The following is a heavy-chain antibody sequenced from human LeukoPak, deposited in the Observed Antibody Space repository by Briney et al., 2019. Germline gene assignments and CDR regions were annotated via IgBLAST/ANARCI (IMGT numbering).Heavy chain of an antibody. Sequence: GGSLRLSCEASGFTFSAYAMTWVRQAPGKGLEWVSSIGSDNKPHYSESVKGRFAISRDNSKSMLFLQMNSLRAEDTALYYCARDHYGDYSYFDYWGQGTLVTVSS. V-gene: IGHV3-23*01. J-gene: IGHJ4*02. CDR3: ARDHYGDYSYFDY. D-gene: IGHD4-17*01. CDR1: GFTFSAYA. CDR2: IGSDNKP.